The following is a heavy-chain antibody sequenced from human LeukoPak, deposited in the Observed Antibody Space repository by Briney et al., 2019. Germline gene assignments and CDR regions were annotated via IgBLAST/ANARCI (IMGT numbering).Heavy chain of an antibody. CDR3: ARRGGTAAGNCFDY. D-gene: IGHD6-13*01. Sequence: PSETLSLTCTVSGGSIRSYYWSWIRQPPGKGLEWIGYIYFSGSTSYNPSLKSRVTISVDRSKNQFSLKLSSVTAADTAVYYCARRGGTAAGNCFDYWGQGTLVTVSS. CDR2: IYFSGST. V-gene: IGHV4-59*08. J-gene: IGHJ4*02. CDR1: GGSIRSYY.